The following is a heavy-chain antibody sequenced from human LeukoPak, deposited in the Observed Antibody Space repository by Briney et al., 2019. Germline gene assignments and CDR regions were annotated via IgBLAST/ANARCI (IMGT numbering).Heavy chain of an antibody. D-gene: IGHD3-10*01. J-gene: IGHJ4*02. CDR2: ISGSGGST. CDR3: AKVTYGSGSYFY. Sequence: PGGSLRLSCAASGFTFSSYAMSWVRQAPGKGLEWVSAISGSGGSTYYADSVKGRFTISRDNSKNTLYLQMNSLRAEDAAVYYCAKVTYGSGSYFYWGQGTLVTVSS. CDR1: GFTFSSYA. V-gene: IGHV3-23*01.